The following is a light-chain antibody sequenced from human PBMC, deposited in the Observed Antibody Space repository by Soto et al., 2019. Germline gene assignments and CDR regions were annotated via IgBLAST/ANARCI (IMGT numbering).Light chain of an antibody. J-gene: IGLJ1*01. Sequence: QSARTQPASVSGSPGQSITISCTGTSSDIGHYDYVSWYQQHPGKAPKLMIYHVTYRPSGVSNRYPGSKSGNSASLTISGLQADDEADYYCCSLTTSHTYVFGSGTKVTVL. CDR1: SSDIGHYDY. V-gene: IGLV2-14*03. CDR2: HVT. CDR3: CSLTTSHTYV.